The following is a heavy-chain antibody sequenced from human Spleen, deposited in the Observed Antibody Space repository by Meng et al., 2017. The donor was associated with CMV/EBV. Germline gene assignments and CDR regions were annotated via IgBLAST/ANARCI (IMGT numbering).Heavy chain of an antibody. CDR2: IYYSGNT. Sequence: SETLSLTCNVSGGSISSSNNYWGWIRQPPGKGLEWIGSIYYSGNTFYNPSLKSRVTISVDTSKNQLSLKLSSVTAADTAVYYCARQRRYYNWFDPWGQGTLVTVSS. CDR3: ARQRRYYNWFDP. V-gene: IGHV4-39*01. J-gene: IGHJ5*02. CDR1: GGSISSSNNY. D-gene: IGHD2-15*01.